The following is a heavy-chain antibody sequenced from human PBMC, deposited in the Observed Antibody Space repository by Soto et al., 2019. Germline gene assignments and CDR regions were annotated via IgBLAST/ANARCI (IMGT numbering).Heavy chain of an antibody. CDR2: IYYSGST. CDR1: GGSISSSSYY. Sequence: SETLSLTCTVSGGSISSSSYYWGWIRQPPGKGLEWIGSIYYSGSTYYNPSLKSRVTISVDTSKNQFSLKLSSVTAADTAVYYCASLISVAGTMWFDPRGQGTLVTVSS. V-gene: IGHV4-39*01. J-gene: IGHJ5*02. CDR3: ASLISVAGTMWFDP. D-gene: IGHD6-19*01.